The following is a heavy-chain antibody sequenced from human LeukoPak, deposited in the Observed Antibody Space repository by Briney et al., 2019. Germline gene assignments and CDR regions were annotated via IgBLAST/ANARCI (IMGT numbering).Heavy chain of an antibody. V-gene: IGHV3-48*02. CDR3: ARGGASRPDY. CDR1: GFTFSSYA. CDR2: ISSSSSTI. J-gene: IGHJ4*02. D-gene: IGHD6-6*01. Sequence: GGSLRLSCAASGFTFSSYAMSWVRQAPGKGLEWVSYISSSSSTISYADSVKGRFTISRDNAKNSLYLQMNSLRDEDTAVYYCARGGASRPDYWGQGTLVTVSS.